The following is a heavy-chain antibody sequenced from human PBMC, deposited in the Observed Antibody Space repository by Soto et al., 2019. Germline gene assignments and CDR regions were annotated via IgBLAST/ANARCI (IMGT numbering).Heavy chain of an antibody. J-gene: IGHJ4*02. D-gene: IGHD3-22*01. CDR1: GGPISSYY. V-gene: IGHV4-59*01. CDR3: ARVRDYYDSSGYSGYCFDY. Sequence: SETLSLTCTVSGGPISSYYWSWIRQPPGKGLEWIGYIYYSGSTNYNPSLKSRVTISVDTSKNQFSLKLSSVTAADTAVYYCARVRDYYDSSGYSGYCFDYWGQGTLVTVSS. CDR2: IYYSGST.